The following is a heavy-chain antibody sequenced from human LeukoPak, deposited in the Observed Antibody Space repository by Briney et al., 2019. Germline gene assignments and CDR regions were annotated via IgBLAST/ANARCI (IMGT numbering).Heavy chain of an antibody. Sequence: GGSLRLSCAASGFTFSSYGMHWVRQAPGKGLEWVAVIWYDGSNKYYADSVKGRFTISRDNSKNTLYLQMNSLRVEDTAVYYCARDWGSGWYFDYWGQGTLVTVSS. D-gene: IGHD6-19*01. CDR2: IWYDGSNK. CDR1: GFTFSSYG. J-gene: IGHJ4*02. V-gene: IGHV3-33*01. CDR3: ARDWGSGWYFDY.